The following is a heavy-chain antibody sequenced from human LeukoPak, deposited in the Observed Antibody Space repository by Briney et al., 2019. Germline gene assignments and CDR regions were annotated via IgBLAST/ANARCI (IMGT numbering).Heavy chain of an antibody. D-gene: IGHD1-1*01. CDR2: ISGSGGST. Sequence: PGGSLRLSCAASGFTFDDYGMSWVRRAPGKGLEWVSAISGSGGSTYYADSVKGRFTISRDNSKNTLYLQMNSLRAEDTAVYYCAKWRGNEADLDIWGQGTMVTVSS. CDR3: AKWRGNEADLDI. CDR1: GFTFDDYG. V-gene: IGHV3-23*01. J-gene: IGHJ3*02.